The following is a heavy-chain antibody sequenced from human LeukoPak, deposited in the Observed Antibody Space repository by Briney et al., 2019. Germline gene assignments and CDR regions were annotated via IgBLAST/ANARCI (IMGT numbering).Heavy chain of an antibody. CDR2: IIPILGIA. CDR3: ARVRSSSWNFDY. CDR1: GGTFSSYA. V-gene: IGHV1-69*04. D-gene: IGHD6-13*01. J-gene: IGHJ4*02. Sequence: GASVKVSCKASGGTFSSYAISWVRQAPGQGLEWMGRIIPILGIANYAQKFQGRVTITADKSTSTAYMELSSLRSEDTAVYYRARVRSSSWNFDYWGQGTLVTVSS.